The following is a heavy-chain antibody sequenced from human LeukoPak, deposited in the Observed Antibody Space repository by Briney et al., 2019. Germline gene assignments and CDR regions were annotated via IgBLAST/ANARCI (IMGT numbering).Heavy chain of an antibody. CDR3: ARKAEGQPVDY. Sequence: ASVNVSCKASGYSFTDYYMHWVRQAPGQGLQWMGWNKANSGDTNYAQKFKGRVTMTRDASISTAYMELSSLRSDDTAVYFCARKAEGQPVDYWGQGTLVTVSS. J-gene: IGHJ4*02. D-gene: IGHD6-6*01. CDR2: NKANSGDT. CDR1: GYSFTDYY. V-gene: IGHV1-2*02.